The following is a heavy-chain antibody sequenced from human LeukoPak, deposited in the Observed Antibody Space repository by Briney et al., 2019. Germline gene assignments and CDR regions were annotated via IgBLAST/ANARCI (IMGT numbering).Heavy chain of an antibody. D-gene: IGHD4-17*01. CDR2: ISSSSSTI. CDR1: GFTFSSYS. V-gene: IGHV3-48*01. Sequence: PGGSLRLSCVASGFTFSSYSMNWVRQTPGKGLEWVSYISSSSSTIYYADSVKGRFTISRDNAKNLLYLQMNSLRAEDTAVYYCARDKYGDYVGYNWFDPWGQGTLVTVSS. CDR3: ARDKYGDYVGYNWFDP. J-gene: IGHJ5*02.